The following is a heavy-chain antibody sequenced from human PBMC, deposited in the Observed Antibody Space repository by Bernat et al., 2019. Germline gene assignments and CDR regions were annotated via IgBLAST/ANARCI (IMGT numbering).Heavy chain of an antibody. Sequence: QVQLVQSGAEVKKPGASVKVSCKASGYTFTSYYMHWVRQAPGQGLEWMGMINPSGGSTSYAQKFQGRVTMTRDTSTSTVYMELSSLRSEDTAVYYCARLPYSEQQLDYWGQGTLVTVSS. J-gene: IGHJ4*02. CDR3: ARLPYSEQQLDY. CDR1: GYTFTSYY. V-gene: IGHV1-46*01. CDR2: INPSGGST. D-gene: IGHD6-13*01.